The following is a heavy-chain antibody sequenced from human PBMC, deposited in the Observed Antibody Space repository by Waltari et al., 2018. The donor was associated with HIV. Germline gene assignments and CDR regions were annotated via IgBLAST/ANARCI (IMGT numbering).Heavy chain of an antibody. CDR1: GFTFSSYA. CDR2: ISGSGSST. J-gene: IGHJ4*02. D-gene: IGHD3-16*01. Sequence: EVQLLESGGGLVQPGGSLRLSCAASGFTFSSYAMSWVRQAPGKGLEWVSGISGSGSSTYYADSVKGRFTISRDNSMNTLHLQMNSLRAEDTAVYYCAKAKPYDYVWGYWGQGTLVTVSS. V-gene: IGHV3-23*01. CDR3: AKAKPYDYVWGY.